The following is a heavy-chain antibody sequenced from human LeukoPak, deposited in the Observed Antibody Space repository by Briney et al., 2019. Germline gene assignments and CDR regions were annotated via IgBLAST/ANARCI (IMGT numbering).Heavy chain of an antibody. CDR1: GFTFGSYG. Sequence: GGSLRLSCAASGFTFGSYGMSWVRQAPGKGLEWVSFISPNADRTSNADSVKGRFTISRDNSNNTLYLHMDSLRAEDTAVYYCAKAPMWNYYYGLDVWGQGTTVSVSS. CDR3: AKAPMWNYYYGLDV. J-gene: IGHJ6*02. CDR2: ISPNADRT. D-gene: IGHD3-10*02. V-gene: IGHV3-23*01.